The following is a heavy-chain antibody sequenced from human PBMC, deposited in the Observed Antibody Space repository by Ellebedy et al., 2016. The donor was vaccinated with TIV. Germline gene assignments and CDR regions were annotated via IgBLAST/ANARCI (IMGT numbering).Heavy chain of an antibody. Sequence: GGSLRLSCAASGFTFSSYWMHWVRQAPGKGLVWVSRIYSDGSSTSYADSVKGRFTISRDNAKSTLYLQMNNLRAEDSAVYYCARAQRYCSRTSCSPYYYYGLDVWGQGTTVTVSS. V-gene: IGHV3-74*01. CDR1: GFTFSSYW. J-gene: IGHJ6*02. CDR2: IYSDGSST. D-gene: IGHD2-2*01. CDR3: ARAQRYCSRTSCSPYYYYGLDV.